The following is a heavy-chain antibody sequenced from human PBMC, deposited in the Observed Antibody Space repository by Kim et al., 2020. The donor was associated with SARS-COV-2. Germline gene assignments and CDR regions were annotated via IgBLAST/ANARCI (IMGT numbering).Heavy chain of an antibody. CDR1: GFTFSSYG. Sequence: GGSLRLSCAASGFTFSSYGMHWVRQAPGKGLEWVAVISYDGSNKYYADSVKGRFTISRDNSKNTLYLQMNSLRAEDTAVYYCAKMDSPIVVVPAALNDWGQGTLVTVSS. CDR2: ISYDGSNK. V-gene: IGHV3-30*18. CDR3: AKMDSPIVVVPAALND. D-gene: IGHD2-2*01. J-gene: IGHJ4*02.